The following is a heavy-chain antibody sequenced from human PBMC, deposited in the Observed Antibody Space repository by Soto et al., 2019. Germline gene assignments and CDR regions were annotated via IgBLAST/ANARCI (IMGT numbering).Heavy chain of an antibody. V-gene: IGHV1-2*02. CDR3: ATRNEYSSSQDAFDI. J-gene: IGHJ3*02. Sequence: ASVKVSCKASGYTFTGYYMHWVRQAPGQGLEWMGWINPNSGGTNYAQKFQGRVTMTRDTSISTAYMELSRLRSDDTAVYYCATRNEYSSSQDAFDICGQGTMVTVSS. CDR1: GYTFTGYY. D-gene: IGHD6-6*01. CDR2: INPNSGGT.